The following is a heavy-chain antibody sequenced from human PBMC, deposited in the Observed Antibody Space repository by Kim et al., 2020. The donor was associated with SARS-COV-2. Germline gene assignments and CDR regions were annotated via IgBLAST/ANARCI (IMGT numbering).Heavy chain of an antibody. V-gene: IGHV1-18*01. D-gene: IGHD4-17*01. CDR3: GRDSWDRLTTVTTLAD. J-gene: IGHJ4*02. CDR2: ISTYNT. Sequence: ASVKVSCKASGYTFSDYGVSWVRQAPGQGLEWMGWISTYNTNYAQNLQGRLTMTTDTSTSTAYMELRSLRSDDTGVYYCGRDSWDRLTTVTTLADWGQGT. CDR1: GYTFSDYG.